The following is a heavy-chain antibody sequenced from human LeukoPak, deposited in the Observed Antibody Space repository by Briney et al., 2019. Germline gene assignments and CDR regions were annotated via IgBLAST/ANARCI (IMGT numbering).Heavy chain of an antibody. V-gene: IGHV1-2*04. CDR1: GYTFTGYY. Sequence: ASVKVSCKASGYTFTGYYMHWVRQPPGQGLEWMGWINPNSGGTNYAQKFQGWVTMTRDTSISTAYMELSRLRSDDTAVYYCAGGGDCSSTSCRIFDYWGQGTLVTVSS. CDR3: AGGGDCSSTSCRIFDY. J-gene: IGHJ4*02. CDR2: INPNSGGT. D-gene: IGHD2-2*01.